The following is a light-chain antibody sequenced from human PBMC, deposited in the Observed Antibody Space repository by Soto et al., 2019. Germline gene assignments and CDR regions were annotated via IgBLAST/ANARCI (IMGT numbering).Light chain of an antibody. V-gene: IGKV3-11*01. Sequence: EIVLTQSPATLSLSPGERATLSCRASQSVSSYLAWYQQKPGQAPRLLIYDASNRATGIPARFSGSGSGTDITLTISSLEPEDFAVYYCQQRSNWHTFGQGTKVEIK. CDR1: QSVSSY. J-gene: IGKJ1*01. CDR2: DAS. CDR3: QQRSNWHT.